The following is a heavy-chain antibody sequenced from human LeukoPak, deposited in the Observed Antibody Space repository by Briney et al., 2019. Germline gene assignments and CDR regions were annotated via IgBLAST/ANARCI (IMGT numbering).Heavy chain of an antibody. CDR2: ISSSSSTI. V-gene: IGHV3-48*01. CDR3: ARDQYYYDSSASDAFDI. D-gene: IGHD3-22*01. CDR1: GFTFSSYS. Sequence: GGSLRLSCAASGFTFSSYSMNWVCQAPGKGLEWVSYISSSSSTIYYADSVKGRFTISRDNAKNSLYLQMNSLRAEDTAVYYCARDQYYYDSSASDAFDIWGQGTMVTVSS. J-gene: IGHJ3*02.